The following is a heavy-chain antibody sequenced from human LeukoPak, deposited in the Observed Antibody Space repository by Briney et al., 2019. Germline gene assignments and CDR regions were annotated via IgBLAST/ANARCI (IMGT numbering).Heavy chain of an antibody. Sequence: GGSLRLSCAASGFTFSSYWMGWVRQAPGKGLEWVANIKQDGSEKYYVDSVKGRFTISRDNAKNSLYLQMNSLRAEDTAVYYCARGRGSYYDRYYFDYWGQGTLVTVSS. CDR1: GFTFSSYW. J-gene: IGHJ4*02. D-gene: IGHD1-26*01. V-gene: IGHV3-7*01. CDR3: ARGRGSYYDRYYFDY. CDR2: IKQDGSEK.